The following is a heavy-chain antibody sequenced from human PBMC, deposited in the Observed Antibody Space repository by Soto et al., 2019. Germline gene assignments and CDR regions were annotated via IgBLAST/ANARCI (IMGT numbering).Heavy chain of an antibody. V-gene: IGHV1-69*13. CDR2: IIPIFGTA. CDR3: ASDASILEWSMDSYCMDV. D-gene: IGHD3-3*01. J-gene: IGHJ6*02. Sequence: SVKVSCKASGGTFSSYAISWVRQAPGQGLEWMGGIIPIFGTANYAQKFQGGVTITADESTSTAYMELSSLRSEDTAVYYCASDASILEWSMDSYCMDVWGQGKPGHRLL. CDR1: GGTFSSYA.